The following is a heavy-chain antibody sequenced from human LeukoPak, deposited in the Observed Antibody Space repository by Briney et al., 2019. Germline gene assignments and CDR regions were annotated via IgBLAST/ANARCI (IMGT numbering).Heavy chain of an antibody. D-gene: IGHD3-3*01. J-gene: IGHJ4*02. CDR1: GGSLSGYY. V-gene: IGHV4-4*07. Sequence: SETLSLTCTVSGGSLSGYYWNWIRQPAGKGLEWIGRIYTSGSTNYNPSLKSRVTMSVDTSKNQFSLKLSSVTAADTAVYYCARDRTDFWSGYYTATNDYFDYWGQGTLVTVSS. CDR3: ARDRTDFWSGYYTATNDYFDY. CDR2: IYTSGST.